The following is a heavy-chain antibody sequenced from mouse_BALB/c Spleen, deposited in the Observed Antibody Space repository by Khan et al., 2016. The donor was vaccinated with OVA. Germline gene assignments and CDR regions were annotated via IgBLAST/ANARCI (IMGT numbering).Heavy chain of an antibody. V-gene: IGHV2-9*02. CDR2: IWAGGRT. CDR3: ASDRGGFGY. Sequence: QVQLQQSGPGLVAPSQSLSITCTVSGFSLTSYVVHWVRQPPGKGLEWLGVIWAGGRTNYNSALMSKLRINKAKSTSQVFFTMNYLQTDDPDKYYWASDRGGFGYWGQGTTITVSS. CDR1: GFSLTSYV. J-gene: IGHJ2*01.